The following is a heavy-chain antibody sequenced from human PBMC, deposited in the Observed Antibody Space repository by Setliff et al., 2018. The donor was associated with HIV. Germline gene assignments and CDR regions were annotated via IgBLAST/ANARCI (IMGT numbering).Heavy chain of an antibody. CDR3: ARSNLRRYGDPDWYFDL. CDR2: IYTGGAT. V-gene: IGHV3-66*02. Sequence: GGSLRLSCAASGVTVSKNYVSWVRQAPGKGLEWASVIYTGGATFYADSVKARFAISRDNSRNTLYLQMNSLRAEDTAVYYCARSNLRRYGDPDWYFDLWGRGTLVTVS. J-gene: IGHJ2*01. D-gene: IGHD4-17*01. CDR1: GVTVSKNY.